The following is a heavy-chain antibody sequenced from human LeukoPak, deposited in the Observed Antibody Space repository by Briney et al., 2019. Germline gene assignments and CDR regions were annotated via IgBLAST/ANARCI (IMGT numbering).Heavy chain of an antibody. V-gene: IGHV3-33*01. D-gene: IGHD2-15*01. Sequence: GGPLRPSCAASGFTFSSSGMHWVRQAPGKGLEWVAVILYNGSNKYYADSVKGRFTISRDNSKNTLYLQMNSLRVEDTAVYYCARAGGYCSGGSCYRGYSWFDPWGQGTLVTVSS. CDR2: ILYNGSNK. J-gene: IGHJ5*02. CDR1: GFTFSSSG. CDR3: ARAGGYCSGGSCYRGYSWFDP.